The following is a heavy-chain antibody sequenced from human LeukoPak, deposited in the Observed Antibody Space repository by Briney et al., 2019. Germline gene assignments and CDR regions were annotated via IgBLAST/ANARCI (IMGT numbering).Heavy chain of an antibody. CDR2: ISWNSGSI. CDR3: AKDTITKGFFDY. D-gene: IGHD5-24*01. CDR1: GFSFSNYW. J-gene: IGHJ4*02. V-gene: IGHV3-9*01. Sequence: GGSLRLSCAASGFSFSNYWMHWVRQAPGKGLEWVSGISWNSGSIGYADSVKGRFTISRDNAKNSLYLQMNSLRAEDTALYYCAKDTITKGFFDYWGQGTLVTVSS.